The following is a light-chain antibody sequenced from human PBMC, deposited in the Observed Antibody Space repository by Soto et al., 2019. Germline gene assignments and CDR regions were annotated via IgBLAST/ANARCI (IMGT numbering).Light chain of an antibody. Sequence: DVVMTQSPLSLPVTLGQPASISCRSSQSLAYSDGNTYLNWFQQRPGQSPRRLIYKVSNRDSGVPDRFSGSGAGTDFTLKISRVEAEDVGVYYCMQGTHWPPYTFGQGTNLEIQ. CDR3: MQGTHWPPYT. CDR1: QSLAYSDGNTY. CDR2: KVS. V-gene: IGKV2-30*01. J-gene: IGKJ2*01.